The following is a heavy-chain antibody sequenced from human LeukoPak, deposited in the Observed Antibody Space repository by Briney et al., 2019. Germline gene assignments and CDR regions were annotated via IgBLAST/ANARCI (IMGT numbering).Heavy chain of an antibody. CDR3: ARINSHSDNYYYPWFDP. CDR1: GGSISSSSYY. V-gene: IGHV4-39*07. Sequence: SETLSLTCTVSGGSISSSSYYWGWIRQPPGKGLEWIGSIYYSGSTYYNPSLKSRVTISVDTSKNRFFLKLTSVTAADTALYYCARINSHSDNYYYPWFDPWGQGILVTVSS. CDR2: IYYSGST. D-gene: IGHD3-22*01. J-gene: IGHJ5*02.